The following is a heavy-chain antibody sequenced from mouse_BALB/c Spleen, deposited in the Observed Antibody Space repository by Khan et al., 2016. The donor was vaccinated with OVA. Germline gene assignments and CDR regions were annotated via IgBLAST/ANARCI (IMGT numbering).Heavy chain of an antibody. CDR1: GFSLTSYG. Sequence: QVQLKESGPGLVAPSQSLSITCTVSGFSLTSYGVHWVRQPPGKGLEWLGVIWTGGSTNYNSALMSRLSISKDNSKSQVFLKMNSLQTDYTAMYYCARYYGNYGWYFDVWGAGTTVTVSS. J-gene: IGHJ1*01. CDR2: IWTGGST. D-gene: IGHD2-1*01. CDR3: ARYYGNYGWYFDV. V-gene: IGHV2-9*02.